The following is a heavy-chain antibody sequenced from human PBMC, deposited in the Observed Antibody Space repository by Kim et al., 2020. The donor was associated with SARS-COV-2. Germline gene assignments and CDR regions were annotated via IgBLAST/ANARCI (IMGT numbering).Heavy chain of an antibody. CDR3: ARPAFGRYSWSYYFDY. CDR2: IYYSGST. CDR1: GGSISSSSYY. D-gene: IGHD5-18*01. Sequence: SETLSLTCTVSGGSISSSSYYWGWIRQPPGKGLEWIGSIYYSGSTYYNPSLKSRVTISVDTSKNQFSLKLSSVTAADTAVYYCARPAFGRYSWSYYFDYWGQGTLVTVSS. V-gene: IGHV4-39*07. J-gene: IGHJ4*02.